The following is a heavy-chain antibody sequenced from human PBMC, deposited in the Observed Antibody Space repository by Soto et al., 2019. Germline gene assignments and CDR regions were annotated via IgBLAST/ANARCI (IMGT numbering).Heavy chain of an antibody. CDR1: GLTFSSYG. CDR2: IGYDGSNK. D-gene: IGHD3-16*02. Sequence: QVQLVESGGGVVQPGRSLRLSCAASGLTFSSYGMHWVRQAPGKGLVWVAVIGYDGSNKYYADSVKGRFTISRDNSKNTLYLQMNSLRAEDTAVYYCVRDIESCFDIWGPGTLVTVSS. J-gene: IGHJ3*02. V-gene: IGHV3-33*01. CDR3: VRDIESCFDI.